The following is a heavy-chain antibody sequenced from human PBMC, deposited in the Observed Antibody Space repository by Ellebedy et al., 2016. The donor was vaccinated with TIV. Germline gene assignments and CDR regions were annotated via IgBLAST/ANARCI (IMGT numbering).Heavy chain of an antibody. J-gene: IGHJ4*02. CDR2: IHYSGNT. CDR1: GASISTNY. Sequence: SETLSLTXSVSGASISTNYWSWIRQPPGKGLEWIGYIHYSGNTKYNPSLKNRVSMSVDTSNSQFSLQVSSVTAADTAVYYCVGPWPGRYDHWGQGTLVSVSS. V-gene: IGHV4-59*03. CDR3: VGPWPGRYDH.